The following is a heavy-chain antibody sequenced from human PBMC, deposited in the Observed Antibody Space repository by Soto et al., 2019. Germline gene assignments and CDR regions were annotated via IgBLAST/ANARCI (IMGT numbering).Heavy chain of an antibody. CDR1: GGSISSYY. CDR3: ARDYYDSSVYYMDH. CDR2: IYYSGST. J-gene: IGHJ4*02. D-gene: IGHD3-22*01. V-gene: IGHV4-59*01. Sequence: SETLSLTCTVSGGSISSYYWSWIRQPPGKGLEWIGYIYYSGSTNYNPSLKSRVTISVDTSKNQFSLKLSSVTAADTAVYYCARDYYDSSVYYMDHWGQGTLVTVSS.